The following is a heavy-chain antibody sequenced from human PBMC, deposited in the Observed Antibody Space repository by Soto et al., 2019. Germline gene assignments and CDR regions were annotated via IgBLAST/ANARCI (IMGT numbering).Heavy chain of an antibody. J-gene: IGHJ4*02. CDR1: GVTFSSYT. Sequence: QVQLVQSGAEVKKPGSSVKVSCKASGVTFSSYTISWLRQAPGQGLEWMGRIIPILGVATYAQKFQGRVTNPADKSTSTAYMELTSLTSEDTAVYYCARQRSTRGFFESWGQGTLVTVSS. CDR2: IIPILGVA. D-gene: IGHD3-10*01. V-gene: IGHV1-69*02. CDR3: ARQRSTRGFFES.